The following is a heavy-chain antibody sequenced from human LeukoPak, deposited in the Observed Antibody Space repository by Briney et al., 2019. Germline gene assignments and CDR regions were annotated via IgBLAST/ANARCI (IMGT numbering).Heavy chain of an antibody. V-gene: IGHV1-69*13. CDR1: GGTFSNYA. D-gene: IGHD2-15*01. Sequence: SVKVSCKASGGTFSNYAISWVRQAPGQGLEWMGGIIPIFGTANYAQKFQGRVTITADESTSTAYMELSSLRSEDTAVYYCARLTVAATPGWFDPWGQGTLVTVSS. J-gene: IGHJ5*02. CDR3: ARLTVAATPGWFDP. CDR2: IIPIFGTA.